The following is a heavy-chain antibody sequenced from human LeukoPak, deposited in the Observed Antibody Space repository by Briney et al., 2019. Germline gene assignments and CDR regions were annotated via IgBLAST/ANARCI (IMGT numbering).Heavy chain of an antibody. V-gene: IGHV1-46*01. CDR2: INPTGTAT. CDR1: VYTFIRHW. D-gene: IGHD3-10*01. CDR3: ARDNSVGDIAWWFDP. J-gene: IGHJ5*02. Sequence: ASVKVSCNASVYTFIRHWMHWVRLAPGQGLEWVGLINPTGTATLYAQKFQGRVTLTRDMSTSTDYMELRSLKSEDTAVYYCARDNSVGDIAWWFDPWGQGTLVTVSS.